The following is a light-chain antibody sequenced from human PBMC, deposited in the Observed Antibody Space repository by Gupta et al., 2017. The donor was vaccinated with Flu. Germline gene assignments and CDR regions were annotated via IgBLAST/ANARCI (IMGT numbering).Light chain of an antibody. CDR2: WAS. J-gene: IGKJ1*01. V-gene: IGKV4-1*01. CDR3: QQNYDIRT. CDR1: QSVCHNSNSKNY. Sequence: VSLGERANINCRASQSVCHNSNSKNYLAWYQQKPGQPPKLLIYWASTREYGVPDRFSDSESGTDFTLTISSLQPEDVAVYYCQQNYDIRTFGQGTKVEIK.